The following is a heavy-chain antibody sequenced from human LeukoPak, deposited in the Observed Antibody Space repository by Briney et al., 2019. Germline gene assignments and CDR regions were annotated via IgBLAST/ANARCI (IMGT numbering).Heavy chain of an antibody. D-gene: IGHD2-15*01. V-gene: IGHV3-30-3*01. CDR2: ISYDGNTK. Sequence: RRCLRLSCVASRFIFTSYAMHWVRQAPGKGLEWVAVISYDGNTKYYSDSVKGRFTISRDNCKNTLHLQMNSLRADDTAVYYCARVVASNGMDVWGQGTTVTVSS. J-gene: IGHJ6*02. CDR1: RFIFTSYA. CDR3: ARVVASNGMDV.